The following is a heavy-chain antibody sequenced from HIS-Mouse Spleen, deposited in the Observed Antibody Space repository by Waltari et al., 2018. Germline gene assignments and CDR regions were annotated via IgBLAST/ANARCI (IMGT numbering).Heavy chain of an antibody. J-gene: IGHJ4*02. V-gene: IGHV3-23*01. CDR3: AKSRGGDCYDY. D-gene: IGHD2-21*01. Sequence: EVQLLESGGGLVQPGGSLRLSWAASGFTFSRYAMIWVRQAPGKGLEWVSAISGSGGSTYYADSVKGRFTISRDNSKNTLYLQMNSLRAEDTAVYYCAKSRGGDCYDYWGQGTLVTVSS. CDR2: ISGSGGST. CDR1: GFTFSRYA.